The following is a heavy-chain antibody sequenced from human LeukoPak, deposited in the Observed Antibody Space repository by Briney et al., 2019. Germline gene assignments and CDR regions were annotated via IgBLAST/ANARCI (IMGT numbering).Heavy chain of an antibody. V-gene: IGHV4-59*01. CDR3: ARLWGDGSSGYCLDY. CDR2: IYKSGST. J-gene: IGHJ4*02. Sequence: SETLSLTCTVSGGSISSCYWSWIRQPPGKGLEWIGYIYKSGSTNCNPSLKSRVTISLDTSKNQFSLKMKSVTAADTAVYYCARLWGDGSSGYCLDYWGQGTLLTVSS. CDR1: GGSISSCY. D-gene: IGHD3-22*01.